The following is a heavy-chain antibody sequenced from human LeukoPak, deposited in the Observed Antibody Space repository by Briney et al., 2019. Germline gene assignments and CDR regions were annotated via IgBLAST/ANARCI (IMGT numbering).Heavy chain of an antibody. V-gene: IGHV4-39*07. CDR2: IYYSGST. D-gene: IGHD3-16*02. CDR3: ARGEFLRLGELSLYPFDY. CDR1: GGSISSSSYY. J-gene: IGHJ4*02. Sequence: SETLSLTCTVSGGSISSSSYYWGWIRQPPGKGLEWIGSIYYSGSTYYNPSLKSRVTISVDTSKNQFSLKLSSVTAADTAVYYYARGEFLRLGELSLYPFDYWGQGTLVTVSS.